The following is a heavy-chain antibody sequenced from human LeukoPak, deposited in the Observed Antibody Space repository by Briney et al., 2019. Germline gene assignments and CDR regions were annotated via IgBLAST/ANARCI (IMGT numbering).Heavy chain of an antibody. CDR3: ARGKTNPFYDSSGEIDY. Sequence: SETLSLTCTVSGGSISSYYWSWIRQPPGKGLEWIGYIYYSGSTNYNPSLKSRVTISVDTSKNQFSLKLSSVTAADTAVYYCARGKTNPFYDSSGEIDYWGQGTLVTVSP. V-gene: IGHV4-59*01. J-gene: IGHJ4*02. D-gene: IGHD3-22*01. CDR2: IYYSGST. CDR1: GGSISSYY.